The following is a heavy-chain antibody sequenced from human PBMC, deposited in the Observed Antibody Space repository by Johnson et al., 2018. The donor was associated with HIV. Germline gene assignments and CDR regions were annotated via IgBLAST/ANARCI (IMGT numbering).Heavy chain of an antibody. CDR2: ISGSGGST. J-gene: IGHJ3*02. V-gene: IGHV3-23*04. D-gene: IGHD3-16*01. CDR3: AKAKGDYPRAFDI. Sequence: VQLVESGGTLVNPGGSLRLSCAASGFTFSSYAMSWVRQAPGKGLEWVSAISGSGGSTYYADSVKGRFTISRDNSKNTLYLQMNSLRAEDTAVYYCAKAKGDYPRAFDIWGQGTMVTVSS. CDR1: GFTFSSYA.